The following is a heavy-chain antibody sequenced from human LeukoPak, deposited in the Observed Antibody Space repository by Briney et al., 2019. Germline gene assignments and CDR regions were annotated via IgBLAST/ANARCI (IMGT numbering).Heavy chain of an antibody. CDR2: IIPIFGTV. V-gene: IGHV1-69*05. D-gene: IGHD2-2*01. Sequence: RASVKVSCKASGGTFSSYAISWVRQAPGQGLEWMGGIIPIFGTVNYAQKFQGRVTITTDESTSTAYMELSSLRSEDTAVYYCARGNCSSTSCYGYYYYYMDVWGKGTTVTVSS. CDR3: ARGNCSSTSCYGYYYYYMDV. CDR1: GGTFSSYA. J-gene: IGHJ6*03.